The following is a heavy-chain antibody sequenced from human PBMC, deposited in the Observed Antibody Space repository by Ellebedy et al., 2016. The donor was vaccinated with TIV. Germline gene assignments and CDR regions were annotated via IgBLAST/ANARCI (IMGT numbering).Heavy chain of an antibody. CDR1: RYSFTSYW. Sequence: GESLKISCKGSRYSFTSYWIGWVRQMPGKGLEWMGIIYPGDSDTRYSPSFQGQVTSSADNAITTAYLQWSSRKASDTAMYYCARLAAGLDYYHYGMDVWGQGTAVTVSS. D-gene: IGHD6-19*01. CDR2: IYPGDSDT. V-gene: IGHV5-51*01. J-gene: IGHJ6*02. CDR3: ARLAAGLDYYHYGMDV.